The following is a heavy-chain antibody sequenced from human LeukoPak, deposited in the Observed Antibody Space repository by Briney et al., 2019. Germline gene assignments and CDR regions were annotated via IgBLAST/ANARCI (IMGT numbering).Heavy chain of an antibody. CDR1: GFTFDDYA. V-gene: IGHV3-9*01. J-gene: IGHJ6*03. Sequence: PGRSLRLSCAASGFTFDDYAMHWVRQAPGKGLEWVSGISWNSGIIGYADSVKGRFTISRDNAKNSLYLQMNSLRAEDTAVYYCAKDGHDYVWGSYRYYYYYMDVWGKGTTVTVSS. CDR2: ISWNSGII. D-gene: IGHD3-16*02. CDR3: AKDGHDYVWGSYRYYYYYMDV.